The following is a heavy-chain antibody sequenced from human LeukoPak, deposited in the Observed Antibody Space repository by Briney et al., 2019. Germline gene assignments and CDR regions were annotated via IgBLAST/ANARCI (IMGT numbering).Heavy chain of an antibody. V-gene: IGHV5-51*01. CDR3: ARHVASSGWAHFDC. Sequence: GESLKISCEGSGYSFTTYWIGWVRQIPGKGLEWMGITYPGGSDTKYSPSFQGQVTISVDKSICTAYLQWTSLKASDTTIYYCARHVASSGWAHFDCWGQGTLVTVSS. CDR2: TYPGGSDT. CDR1: GYSFTTYW. J-gene: IGHJ4*02. D-gene: IGHD6-19*01.